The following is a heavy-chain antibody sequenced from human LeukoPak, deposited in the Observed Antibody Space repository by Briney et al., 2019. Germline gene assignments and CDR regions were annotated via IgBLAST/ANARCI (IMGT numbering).Heavy chain of an antibody. J-gene: IGHJ4*02. V-gene: IGHV3-66*01. CDR2: IYSGGST. Sequence: PGGSLRLSCEVSGFNVSANYLSWVRQAPGKGLVWVSGIYSGGSTYYADSVKGRSTISRDIPKNMVYLQMISLRAEDTAVYYCARGSPFDDWGQGTLVTVSS. D-gene: IGHD1-26*01. CDR1: GFNVSANY. CDR3: ARGSPFDD.